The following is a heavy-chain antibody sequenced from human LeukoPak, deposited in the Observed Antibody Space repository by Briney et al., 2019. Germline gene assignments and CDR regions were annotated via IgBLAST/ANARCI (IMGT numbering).Heavy chain of an antibody. V-gene: IGHV1-2*02. J-gene: IGHJ4*02. Sequence: ASVKVSCKASGYTFTGYYVHWVRQAPGQGLEWMGWINPNSGGTNYAQKFQGRVTMTRDTSISTAYMELSRLRSDDTAVYYCAKALWFGELLTVDYWGQGTLVTVSS. CDR2: INPNSGGT. CDR3: AKALWFGELLTVDY. CDR1: GYTFTGYY. D-gene: IGHD3-10*01.